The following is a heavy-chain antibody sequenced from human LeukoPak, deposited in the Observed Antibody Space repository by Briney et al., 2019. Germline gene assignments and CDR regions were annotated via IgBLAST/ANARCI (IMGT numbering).Heavy chain of an antibody. CDR3: ARGGDIVVVVAATPYYYSMDV. J-gene: IGHJ6*04. CDR1: GGTFSSYA. Sequence: SVKVSCKASGGTFSSYAISWVRQAPGQGLEWMGGIIPIFGTANYAQKFQGRVTITADESTSTAYMELSSLRSEDTAVYYCARGGDIVVVVAATPYYYSMDVWGKGTTVTVSS. CDR2: IIPIFGTA. D-gene: IGHD2-15*01. V-gene: IGHV1-69*13.